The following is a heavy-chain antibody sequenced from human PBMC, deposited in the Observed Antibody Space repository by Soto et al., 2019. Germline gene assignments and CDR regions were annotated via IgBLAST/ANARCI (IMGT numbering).Heavy chain of an antibody. D-gene: IGHD3-16*01. CDR1: GFTFRSFV. V-gene: IGHV3-30*03. J-gene: IGHJ4*02. CDR2: TSYDGSNA. Sequence: QVQLVESGGGVVQPGTSLRLSCVGSGFTFRSFVIHWVRQAPGKGLEWVALTSYDGSNAYYGGSVKGRFTISRDNSKKTVDLQIDRPGVEGKGFFHCAPWGTTGGLDFWGQGTLVSVSS. CDR3: APWGTTGGLDF.